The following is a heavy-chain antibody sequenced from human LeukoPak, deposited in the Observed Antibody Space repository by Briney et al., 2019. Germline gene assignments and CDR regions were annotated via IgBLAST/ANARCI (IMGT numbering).Heavy chain of an antibody. CDR1: GFTVSSNY. D-gene: IGHD2-21*02. V-gene: IGHV3-66*02. Sequence: GGSLRLSCAASGFTVSSNYMSWVRQAPGKGLEWVSVIYSGCSTYYADSVKGRFTISRDNSKNTLYLQMNSLRAEDTAVYYCASGVYCGGDCMGAFDIWGQGTMVTVSS. CDR2: IYSGCST. CDR3: ASGVYCGGDCMGAFDI. J-gene: IGHJ3*02.